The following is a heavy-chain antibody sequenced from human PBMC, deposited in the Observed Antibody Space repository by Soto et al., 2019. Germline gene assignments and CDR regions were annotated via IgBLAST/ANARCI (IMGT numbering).Heavy chain of an antibody. D-gene: IGHD3-9*01. Sequence: EVQLVESGGGLVQPGGSLRLSCAASGFTVSSNYMSWVRQAPGKGLEWVSVIYSGGSTYYADSGKGRFTISRDKSKNTLYLQMNSLRAEETAVYYCASTGDVILTGYGDYYYYYMDVWGRGTTVPVSS. CDR1: GFTVSSNY. V-gene: IGHV3-66*01. CDR3: ASTGDVILTGYGDYYYYYMDV. CDR2: IYSGGST. J-gene: IGHJ6*03.